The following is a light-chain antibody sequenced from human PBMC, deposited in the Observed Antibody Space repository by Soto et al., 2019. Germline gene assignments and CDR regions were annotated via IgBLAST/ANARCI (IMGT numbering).Light chain of an antibody. CDR2: GAS. Sequence: EIDMTQSPATLSASPVEIATLSFMASQSISSNLAWYHQKPGLAQRLLIYGASSRSTGIPARFSGSGSGKDFTITISRLENEDFAVYYCQQYGSSGTFGPGTKVDIK. V-gene: IGKV3-15*01. J-gene: IGKJ3*01. CDR1: QSISSN. CDR3: QQYGSSGT.